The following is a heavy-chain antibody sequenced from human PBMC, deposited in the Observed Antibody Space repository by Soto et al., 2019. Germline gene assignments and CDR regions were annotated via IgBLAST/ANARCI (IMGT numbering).Heavy chain of an antibody. CDR2: IWYDGSNK. V-gene: IGHV3-33*03. J-gene: IGHJ4*02. D-gene: IGHD2-15*01. Sequence: QVQLVESGGGVVQPGRSLRLSCAASGFIFNEYGMHWVRQAPGKGLEWVAVIWYDGSNKYYADSVKGRFTISRDNSKNTMSLQMNILRAEDTAVYYCARWGCSGSNCNLNQRSYDLWGQGTLVTVSS. CDR3: ARWGCSGSNCNLNQRSYDL. CDR1: GFIFNEYG.